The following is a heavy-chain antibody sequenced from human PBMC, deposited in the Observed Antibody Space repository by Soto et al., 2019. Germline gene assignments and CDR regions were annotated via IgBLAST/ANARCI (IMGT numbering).Heavy chain of an antibody. J-gene: IGHJ4*02. Sequence: QVQLVQSGAEVTKPGASVKVSCKASGYTFTTYGMSWVRQAPGQGLDWMGWISTYNGNTKYAERLQGRVTMTTDTTTSTAYMELRSLRSVDTAVYYCARGPTDYYDNSGNYFLDYWGQGTLVTVSS. CDR1: GYTFTTYG. V-gene: IGHV1-18*01. D-gene: IGHD3-22*01. CDR3: ARGPTDYYDNSGNYFLDY. CDR2: ISTYNGNT.